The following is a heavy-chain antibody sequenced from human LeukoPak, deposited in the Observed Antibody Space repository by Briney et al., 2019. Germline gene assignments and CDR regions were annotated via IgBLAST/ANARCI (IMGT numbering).Heavy chain of an antibody. V-gene: IGHV4-39*01. CDR1: GDSIIDSTYY. CDR3: ARGYDF. J-gene: IGHJ4*02. Sequence: PSETLSPTCTVFGDSIIDSTYYWGWIRQPPGKGLDWIGVINYSGSTYYNPSLRSRVTISVDTSKNQFSLKLNSVTASDTAVYYCARGYDFWGQGTLVTVSS. D-gene: IGHD3-22*01. CDR2: INYSGST.